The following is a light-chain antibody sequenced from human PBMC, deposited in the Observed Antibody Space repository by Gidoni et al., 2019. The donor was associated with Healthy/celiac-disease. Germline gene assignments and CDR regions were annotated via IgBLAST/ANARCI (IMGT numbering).Light chain of an antibody. CDR2: GKN. J-gene: IGLJ1*01. CDR3: NSRDSSGNPYV. V-gene: IGLV3-19*01. Sequence: SSELTQDPAVSVALGQPVRITCQGDSLRSYYASWYQQKQGQAPVLVIYGKNTRPSGIPDRFSGSSSGNTASLTITGAQAEDEADYYCNSRDSSGNPYVFGTGTKVTVL. CDR1: SLRSYY.